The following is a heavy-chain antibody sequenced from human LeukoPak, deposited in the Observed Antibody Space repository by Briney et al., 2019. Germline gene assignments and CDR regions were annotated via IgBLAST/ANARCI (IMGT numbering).Heavy chain of an antibody. CDR2: IYYSGST. CDR1: GGSISSYY. V-gene: IGHV4-59*01. J-gene: IGHJ5*02. CDR3: ARTGYCSGDACYPGWFDP. D-gene: IGHD2-15*01. Sequence: SETLSLTCTVSGGSISSYYWSWIRQPPGRGLEWIGYIYYSGSTNYNPSLKSRLTISVDTSNNQFSLKLSSVTAADTAVYYCARTGYCSGDACYPGWFDPWGQGTLVTVSS.